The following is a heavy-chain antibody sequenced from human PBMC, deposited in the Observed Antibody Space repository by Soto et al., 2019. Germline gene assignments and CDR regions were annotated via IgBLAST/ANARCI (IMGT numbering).Heavy chain of an antibody. Sequence: QVQLQESGPGLVKPSETLSLTCTVSGASISSGSYYWSWIRQPPGKGLEWVGNIFHSGTTNYNPSLKSRLFMSVDAPINQFSLRLSSVTAADTAFYFCARVHITGPVDSWRQGNLVTVSS. CDR1: GASISSGSYY. CDR3: ARVHITGPVDS. CDR2: IFHSGTT. J-gene: IGHJ4*02. V-gene: IGHV4-61*01. D-gene: IGHD1-20*01.